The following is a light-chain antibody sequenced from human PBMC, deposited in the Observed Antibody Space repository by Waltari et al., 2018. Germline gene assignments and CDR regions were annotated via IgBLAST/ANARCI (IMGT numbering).Light chain of an antibody. J-gene: IGKJ4*01. CDR1: QSVSSY. Sequence: EIVWTQSPATLPLSPGERATLSCRASQSVSSYLAWYQQKPGQAPRLLIYDASNRATGIPARFSGSGSGTDFTLTISSLEPEDFAVYYCQQRSNWRGLTFGGGTKVEIK. CDR3: QQRSNWRGLT. V-gene: IGKV3-11*01. CDR2: DAS.